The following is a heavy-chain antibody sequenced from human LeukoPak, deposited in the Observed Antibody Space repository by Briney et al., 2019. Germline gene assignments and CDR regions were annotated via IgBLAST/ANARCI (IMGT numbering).Heavy chain of an antibody. Sequence: GGSLRLSCAASGFTFSSYAMHWVRQAPGKGLEWVAVISYDGSNKYYADSVKGRFTISRYNSKNTLYLQMNSLRAEDTAVYYCAKDLYGDSDDYGMDVWGQGTTVTVSS. CDR2: ISYDGSNK. V-gene: IGHV3-30-3*01. D-gene: IGHD4-17*01. CDR1: GFTFSSYA. J-gene: IGHJ6*02. CDR3: AKDLYGDSDDYGMDV.